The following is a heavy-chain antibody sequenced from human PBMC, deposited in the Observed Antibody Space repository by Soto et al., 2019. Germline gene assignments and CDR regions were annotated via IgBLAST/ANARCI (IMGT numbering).Heavy chain of an antibody. CDR3: VKDALTAVAFYFDY. CDR1: GAKFDDYG. D-gene: IGHD6-19*01. J-gene: IGHJ4*01. V-gene: IGHV3-9*01. CDR2: LSKDSLSI. Sequence: LRLSCVASGAKFDDYGMHWVRHTPGKGLEWIAGLSKDSLSISYGASMKGRFTISRDNAKNSLYLQLNSPRPEDTALYYCVKDALTAVAFYFDYWGRGALVTVSS.